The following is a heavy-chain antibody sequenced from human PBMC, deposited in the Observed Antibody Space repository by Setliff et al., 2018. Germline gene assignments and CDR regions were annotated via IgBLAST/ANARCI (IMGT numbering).Heavy chain of an antibody. CDR2: IYTSWST. CDR3: ARVSGFLYVDV. J-gene: IGHJ6*03. V-gene: IGHV4-61*09. Sequence: SETLSLTCTVSGDSISSRTSYWSWIRQPAGKGLEWIGHIYTSWSTNYNPSLQSRASISLDTSKNQFSLQLSSVSAADTALYYCARVSGFLYVDVCGKGTTVTVSS. D-gene: IGHD3-3*01. CDR1: GDSISSRTSY.